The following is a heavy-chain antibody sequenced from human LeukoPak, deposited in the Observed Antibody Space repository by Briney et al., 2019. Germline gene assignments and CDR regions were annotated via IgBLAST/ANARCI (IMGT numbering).Heavy chain of an antibody. CDR1: GYTFTSYD. Sequence: ASVKVSCKASGYTFTSYDINWVRQATGQGLEWMGWMNPNSGNTGYAQKFQGRVTITRNTSISTAYMELSSLRSEDTAVYYCARALRMDYYGSGTFDPWGQGTLVTVSS. CDR3: ARALRMDYYGSGTFDP. CDR2: MNPNSGNT. V-gene: IGHV1-8*03. J-gene: IGHJ5*02. D-gene: IGHD3-10*01.